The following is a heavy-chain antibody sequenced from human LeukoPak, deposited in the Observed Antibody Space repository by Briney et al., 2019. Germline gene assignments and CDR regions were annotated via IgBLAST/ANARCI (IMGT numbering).Heavy chain of an antibody. J-gene: IGHJ1*01. V-gene: IGHV3-74*01. CDR3: ARVPITLAGTKDAKYFQH. CDR1: GFTFSRYW. Sequence: GGSLRLSCAASGFTFSRYWMHWVRQAPGKGLVWVSRINGDGSSTNYADSVKGRFTISRDNAKNTLYLQMNSLRAEDTAVYYCARVPITLAGTKDAKYFQHWGQGTLVSVSS. D-gene: IGHD6-19*01. CDR2: INGDGSST.